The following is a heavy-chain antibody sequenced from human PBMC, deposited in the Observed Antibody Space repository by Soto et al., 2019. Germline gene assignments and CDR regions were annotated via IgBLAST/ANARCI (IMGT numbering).Heavy chain of an antibody. Sequence: ALVKGACKTSCYTFTSYGISWVRQDTGQGLEWMGWISAYNGNTNYAQKLQGRVTMTTDTSTSTAYMELRSLRSDDTAVYYCGRDANYDFWTARGGFDPGGQGPLPPAPS. CDR3: GRDANYDFWTARGGFDP. D-gene: IGHD3-3*01. J-gene: IGHJ5*02. CDR2: ISAYNGNT. CDR1: CYTFTSYG. V-gene: IGHV1-18*01.